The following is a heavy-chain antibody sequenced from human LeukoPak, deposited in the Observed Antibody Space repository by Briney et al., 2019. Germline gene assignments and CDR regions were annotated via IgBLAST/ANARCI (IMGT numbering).Heavy chain of an antibody. CDR2: IYNSGST. J-gene: IGHJ4*02. CDR3: ARRSYGTDYFDY. V-gene: IGHV4-39*07. D-gene: IGHD5-18*01. CDR1: GGSISSSYYY. Sequence: SETLSLTCTVSGGSISSSYYYWGWIRQPPGKGLEWIGSIYNSGSTHYNPSLKSRVTISVDTSKNQFSLKLSSVTAADTAVYYCARRSYGTDYFDYWGQGTLVTVSS.